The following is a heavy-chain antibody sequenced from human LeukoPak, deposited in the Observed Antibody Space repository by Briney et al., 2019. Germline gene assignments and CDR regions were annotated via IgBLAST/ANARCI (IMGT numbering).Heavy chain of an antibody. CDR2: INHSGST. D-gene: IGHD3-3*01. J-gene: IGHJ4*02. Sequence: PSETLSLTCAGYAGSFSGYYWSWIRQPPGKGLEWIGEINHSGSTNYNPSLKSRVTISVDTSKNQFSLKLSSVTAADTAVYYCAGGIWSGPRFDYWGQGTLVTVSS. CDR1: AGSFSGYY. CDR3: AGGIWSGPRFDY. V-gene: IGHV4-34*01.